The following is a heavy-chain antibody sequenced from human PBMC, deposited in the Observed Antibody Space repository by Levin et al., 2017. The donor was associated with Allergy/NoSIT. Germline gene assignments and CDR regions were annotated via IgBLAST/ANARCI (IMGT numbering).Heavy chain of an antibody. J-gene: IGHJ6*03. Sequence: GESLKISCQGSGYSFTSYWIGWVRQMPGKGLEWMGIIYPGDSDTRYSPSFQGQVTISPDKSISTDYLPWSSLKAADTAIYYCARRGTRDYYYYMDVWGKGTTVTVSS. CDR3: ARRGTRDYYYYMDV. D-gene: IGHD1-1*01. CDR1: GYSFTSYW. CDR2: IYPGDSDT. V-gene: IGHV5-51*01.